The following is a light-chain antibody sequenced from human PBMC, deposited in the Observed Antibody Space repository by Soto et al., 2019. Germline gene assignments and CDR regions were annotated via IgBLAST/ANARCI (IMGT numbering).Light chain of an antibody. CDR1: QSVSSSY. CDR2: GAS. V-gene: IGKV3-20*01. Sequence: EIVFTQCPGTLSLSPGERATLSCRASQSVSSSYLAWYQQKPGQAPRLLIYGASSRATSIPDRFSGSGSGTDFTLTISRLEPEDFAVYYCQQYGSSRTFGQGTKVDIK. CDR3: QQYGSSRT. J-gene: IGKJ1*01.